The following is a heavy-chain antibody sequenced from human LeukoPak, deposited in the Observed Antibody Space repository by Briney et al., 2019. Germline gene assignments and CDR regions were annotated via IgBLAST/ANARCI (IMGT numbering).Heavy chain of an antibody. CDR2: INPNSGGT. Sequence: VASVKLSCKASGYTFTGYYMHWVRRAPGQGLEWMGWINPNSGGTNYAQKFQGRVTMTRDTSISTAYMELSRLRSDDTAVYYCARVAGVPTYYYYYMDVWGKGTTVTVSS. CDR3: ARVAGVPTYYYYYMDV. V-gene: IGHV1-2*02. CDR1: GYTFTGYY. D-gene: IGHD3-10*01. J-gene: IGHJ6*03.